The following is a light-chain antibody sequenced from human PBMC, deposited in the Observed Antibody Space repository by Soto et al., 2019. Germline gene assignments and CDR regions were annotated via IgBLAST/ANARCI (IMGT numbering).Light chain of an antibody. CDR3: QQYNNWPWT. J-gene: IGKJ1*01. V-gene: IGKV3-15*01. Sequence: EIVMTQSPATLSVSPGGRATLSCRASQSISGALAWYQQKPGQAPRRLIYGASTRATSFPARFSGSGSGTDFTLTISRLQSDDFAVYDGQQYNNWPWTFGQGTKVEIK. CDR2: GAS. CDR1: QSISGA.